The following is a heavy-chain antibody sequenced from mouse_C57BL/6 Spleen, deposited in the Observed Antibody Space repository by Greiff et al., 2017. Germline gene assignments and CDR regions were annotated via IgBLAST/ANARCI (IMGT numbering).Heavy chain of an antibody. CDR1: GYTFTSYW. V-gene: IGHV1-7*01. J-gene: IGHJ2*01. CDR2: INPSSGYT. CDR3: ARSVRDYSNPFGY. D-gene: IGHD2-5*01. Sequence: VKLMESGAELAKPGASVKLSCKASGYTFTSYWMHWVKQRPGQGLEWIGYINPSSGYTKYNQKFKDKATLTADKSSSTAYMQLSSLTYEDSAVYYCARSVRDYSNPFGYWGQGTTLTVSS.